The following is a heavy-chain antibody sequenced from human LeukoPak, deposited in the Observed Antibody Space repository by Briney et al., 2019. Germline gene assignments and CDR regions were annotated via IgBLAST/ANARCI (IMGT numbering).Heavy chain of an antibody. D-gene: IGHD1-7*01. CDR3: ARGGVTGTAFDY. V-gene: IGHV4-59*01. Sequence: SETLSLTCTVSGGSISSYYWSWIRQPPGKGLEWIGYIYYSGSTNYNPSLKSRVTISVDTSKNRFSLKLSSVTAADTAVYYCARGGVTGTAFDYWGQGTLVTVSS. J-gene: IGHJ4*02. CDR1: GGSISSYY. CDR2: IYYSGST.